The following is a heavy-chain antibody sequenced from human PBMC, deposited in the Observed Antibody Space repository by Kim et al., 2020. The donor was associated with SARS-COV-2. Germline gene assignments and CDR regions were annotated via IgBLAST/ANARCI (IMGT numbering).Heavy chain of an antibody. J-gene: IGHJ4*02. CDR3: ARNYYDSSGFYYFDY. D-gene: IGHD3-22*01. Sequence: ANSVKGRLTISKDKSKNTLYLQMNSLQAEDKAVYFCARNYYDSSGFYYFDYWGQGTLVTVSS. V-gene: IGHV3-30*07.